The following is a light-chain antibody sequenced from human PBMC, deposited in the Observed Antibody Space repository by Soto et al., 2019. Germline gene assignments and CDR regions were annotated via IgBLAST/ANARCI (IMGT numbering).Light chain of an antibody. CDR1: QYVSNK. V-gene: IGKV3-15*01. Sequence: EIVMTQSPATLSVSPGETATLSCRASQYVSNKVAWYQQKPGQAPSLLILGASTRATGVPARFSGSGSGTELTLSISSLQSEDFAVYYCQQYNNWPPITFGQGTRLEIK. J-gene: IGKJ5*01. CDR2: GAS. CDR3: QQYNNWPPIT.